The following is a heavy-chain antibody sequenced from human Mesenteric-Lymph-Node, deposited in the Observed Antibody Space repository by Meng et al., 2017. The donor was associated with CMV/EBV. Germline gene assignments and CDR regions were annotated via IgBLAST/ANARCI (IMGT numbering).Heavy chain of an antibody. CDR1: GFTFNIYG. CDR2: IRYDGSNE. V-gene: IGHV3-30*02. D-gene: IGHD1-26*01. J-gene: IGHJ4*02. Sequence: GGSLRLSCAASGFTFNIYGMHWVRQAPGKGLEWVALIRYDGSNEYYADSVKGRFTISRDNSKNTLYLQMNSLTAEDTAVYYCAKDNAYSGSYLLDYWGQGTLVTVSS. CDR3: AKDNAYSGSYLLDY.